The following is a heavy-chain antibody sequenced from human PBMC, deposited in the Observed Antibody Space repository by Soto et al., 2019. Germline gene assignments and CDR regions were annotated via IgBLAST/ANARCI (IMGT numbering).Heavy chain of an antibody. V-gene: IGHV3-23*01. CDR3: AKDSNKYSSSLRGRYFDY. CDR2: ITGGGSNT. Sequence: EVQLLESGGGLVQRGGSLRLSCAASGFPFSSYVMSWVRQAPGKGLEWVSGITGGGSNTFYADSVKGRFTISRDNSKNTLFLQMNSLGAEDTAVYYCAKDSNKYSSSLRGRYFDYWGQGIWVTVSS. D-gene: IGHD4-4*01. J-gene: IGHJ4*02. CDR1: GFPFSSYV.